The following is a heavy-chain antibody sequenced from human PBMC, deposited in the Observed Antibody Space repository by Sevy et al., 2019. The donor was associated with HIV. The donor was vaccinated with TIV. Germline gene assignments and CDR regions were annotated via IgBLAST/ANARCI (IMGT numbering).Heavy chain of an antibody. J-gene: IGHJ4*02. Sequence: GESLKISCEASGYTFGNFWIGRLRHMPGKGLEWMAVIYPDDADARYSPSFRGHVTISVDKSINTAFLQWSSLKASDTAMYYCARYYSGAWYTGTTFDYWGPGTLVTVSS. CDR3: ARYYSGAWYTGTTFDY. CDR2: IYPDDADA. CDR1: GYTFGNFW. D-gene: IGHD2-15*01. V-gene: IGHV5-51*01.